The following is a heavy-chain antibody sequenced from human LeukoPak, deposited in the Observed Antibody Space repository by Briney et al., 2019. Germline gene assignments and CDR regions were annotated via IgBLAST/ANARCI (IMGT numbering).Heavy chain of an antibody. CDR3: SRSLDY. V-gene: IGHV3-7*01. CDR2: IKQDGSEI. Sequence: GGSLRLSCVASGFAFSSYWMSWVRQAPGKGLEWVANIKQDGSEIYYVDSVKGRFTISRDNAKNSLYLQMNSLRAEDTAVYYCSRSLDYWGQGTLVTVSS. J-gene: IGHJ4*02. CDR1: GFAFSSYW.